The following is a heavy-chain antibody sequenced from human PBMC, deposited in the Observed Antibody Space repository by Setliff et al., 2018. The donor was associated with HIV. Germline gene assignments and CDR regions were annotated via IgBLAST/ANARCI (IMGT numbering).Heavy chain of an antibody. Sequence: ETLSLTCAVYGGSFSGFYWNWIRQPPGKGLEWIGEINHSGGTNYNPSLKSRVTISVDTSKNQFSLRLSSVIAADTAVYYCARGPPGSSIGWYVGYWGQGTLVTVSS. D-gene: IGHD6-19*01. CDR1: GGSFSGFY. V-gene: IGHV4-34*01. CDR3: ARGPPGSSIGWYVGY. CDR2: INHSGGT. J-gene: IGHJ4*02.